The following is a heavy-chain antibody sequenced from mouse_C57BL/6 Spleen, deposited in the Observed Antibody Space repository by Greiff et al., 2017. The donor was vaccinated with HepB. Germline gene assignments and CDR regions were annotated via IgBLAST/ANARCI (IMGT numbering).Heavy chain of an antibody. Sequence: EVKLMESGGGLVKPGGSLKLSCAASGFTFSSYTMSWVRQTPEKRLEWVATISGGGGNTYYPDSVKGRFTISRDNAKNTLYLQMSSLRSEDTALYYCARQRLGRYFVVWGTGTTVTVSS. CDR3: ARQRLGRYFVV. V-gene: IGHV5-9*01. D-gene: IGHD4-1*01. CDR1: GFTFSSYT. J-gene: IGHJ1*03. CDR2: ISGGGGNT.